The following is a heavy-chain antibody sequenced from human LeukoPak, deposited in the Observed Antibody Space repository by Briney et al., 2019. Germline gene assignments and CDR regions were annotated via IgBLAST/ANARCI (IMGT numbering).Heavy chain of an antibody. D-gene: IGHD2-8*01. CDR1: GFTSSSYE. Sequence: PGGSLRLSCTASGFTSSSYEMNWVRQAPGKGLEWVSHISSSGRTMYYADSVKGRFTISRDNAKNSLYLQMNSLRAEDTAVYYCARLGSLCRNGVCYGGWGQGILVTVST. J-gene: IGHJ4*02. CDR2: ISSSGRTM. CDR3: ARLGSLCRNGVCYGG. V-gene: IGHV3-48*03.